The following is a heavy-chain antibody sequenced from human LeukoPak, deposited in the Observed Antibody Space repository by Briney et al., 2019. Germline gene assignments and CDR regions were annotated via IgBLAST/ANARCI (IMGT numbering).Heavy chain of an antibody. J-gene: IGHJ5*02. CDR3: ARRRITMVRGVTLNWFDP. CDR1: GYTFTSYY. V-gene: IGHV1-46*01. Sequence: ASVKVSCKASGYTFTSYYMHWVRQAPGQGLEWMGIINPSGGSTSYAQKFQGRVTMTRDTSTSTVYMELSSLRSEDTAVYYCARRRITMVRGVTLNWFDPWGQGALVTVAS. D-gene: IGHD3-10*01. CDR2: INPSGGST.